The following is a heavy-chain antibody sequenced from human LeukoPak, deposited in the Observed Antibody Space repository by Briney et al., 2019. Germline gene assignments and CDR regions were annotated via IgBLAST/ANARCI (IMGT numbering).Heavy chain of an antibody. CDR2: ISYDGSNK. V-gene: IGHV3-30*04. CDR1: GFTFSSYA. D-gene: IGHD3-16*02. Sequence: GGSLRLSCAASGFTFSSYAMHWVRQAPGKGLEWVAVISYDGSNKYYADSVKGRFTISRDNSKNTLYLQMNSLRAEDTAVYYCARDLWGYDYVWGSYRYGGYSDYWGQGTLVTVSS. J-gene: IGHJ4*02. CDR3: ARDLWGYDYVWGSYRYGGYSDY.